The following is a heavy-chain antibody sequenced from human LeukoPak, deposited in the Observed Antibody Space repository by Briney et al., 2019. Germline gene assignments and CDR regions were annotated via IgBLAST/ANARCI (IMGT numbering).Heavy chain of an antibody. CDR3: ARGSGGPKGDDAFDI. V-gene: IGHV3-30*03. Sequence: GGSLRLSCAASGFTFSSNGMHWVRQAPGKGLEWVGVISYDGSNKYYADSVKGRFTISRDNSKNTLYLQMNSLRAEDTAVYYCARGSGGPKGDDAFDIWGQGTMVTVSS. J-gene: IGHJ3*02. CDR1: GFTFSSNG. D-gene: IGHD2-15*01. CDR2: ISYDGSNK.